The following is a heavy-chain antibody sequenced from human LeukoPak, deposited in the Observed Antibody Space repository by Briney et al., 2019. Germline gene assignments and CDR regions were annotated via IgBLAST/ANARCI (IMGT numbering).Heavy chain of an antibody. D-gene: IGHD5/OR15-5a*01. CDR3: AREAVGVSRDHLRWDYFDY. Sequence: PSETLSLTCTVSGGSISSSSYYWGWIRQPPGKGLEWIGSIYYSGSTYYNPSLKSRVTISVDTSKNQFSLKLSSVTAADTAVYYCAREAVGVSRDHLRWDYFDYWGQGTLVTVSS. CDR1: GGSISSSSYY. CDR2: IYYSGST. J-gene: IGHJ4*02. V-gene: IGHV4-39*07.